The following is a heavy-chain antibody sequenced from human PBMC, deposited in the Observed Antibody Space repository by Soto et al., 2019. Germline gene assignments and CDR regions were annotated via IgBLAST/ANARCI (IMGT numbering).Heavy chain of an antibody. CDR1: GFTFSSYS. Sequence: PGGSLRLSCAASGFTFSSYSMNWVRQAPGKGLEWVSSISSGSSYIYYADSVKGRFTISRDNAKSSLYLQMNSLRAEDTAVYYCARSTQFAMVRPVGVWGQGTTVTVSS. CDR3: ARSTQFAMVRPVGV. V-gene: IGHV3-21*01. J-gene: IGHJ6*02. D-gene: IGHD3-10*01. CDR2: ISSGSSYI.